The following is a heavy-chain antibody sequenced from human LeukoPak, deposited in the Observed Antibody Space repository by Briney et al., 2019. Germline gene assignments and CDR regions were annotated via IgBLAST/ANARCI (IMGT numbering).Heavy chain of an antibody. CDR3: ARDLTTMVRGVNWFDP. D-gene: IGHD3-10*01. J-gene: IGHJ5*02. Sequence: ASVKVSCKASGSTFTGYYMHWVRQAPGQGLEWMGCINPNSGGTNYAQKFQGRVTMTRDTSISTAYMELSRLRSDDTAVYYCARDLTTMVRGVNWFDPWGQGTLVTVSS. CDR2: INPNSGGT. CDR1: GSTFTGYY. V-gene: IGHV1-2*02.